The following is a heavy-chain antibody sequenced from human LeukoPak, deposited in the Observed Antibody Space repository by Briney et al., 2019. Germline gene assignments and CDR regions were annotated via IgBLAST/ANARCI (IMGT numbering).Heavy chain of an antibody. CDR2: INTNTGNP. J-gene: IGHJ4*02. V-gene: IGHV7-4-1*02. Sequence: ASVKVSCKASGYTFTSYAMNWVRQAPGQGLEWMGWINTNTGNPTYAQGFTGRFVFSLDTSVSTAYLQISSLKAEDTAVYYCARVSPTVVTPDFDYWGQGTLVTVSS. CDR1: GYTFTSYA. CDR3: ARVSPTVVTPDFDY. D-gene: IGHD4-23*01.